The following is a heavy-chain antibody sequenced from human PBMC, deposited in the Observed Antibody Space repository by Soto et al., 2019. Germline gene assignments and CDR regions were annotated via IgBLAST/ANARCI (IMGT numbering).Heavy chain of an antibody. V-gene: IGHV4-59*02. CDR1: GGSVSGYY. CDR2: IYYYGYT. CDR3: ARAGTPAGAFDI. Sequence: SETLSLTCIVSGGSVSGYYWNWIRQSPGMGLEWIGYIYYYGYTSYNPSLKSRVTISVDTSKNQFSLQLTSVTAADTAVYYCARAGTPAGAFDIWGQGTMVTVSS. D-gene: IGHD6-13*01. J-gene: IGHJ3*02.